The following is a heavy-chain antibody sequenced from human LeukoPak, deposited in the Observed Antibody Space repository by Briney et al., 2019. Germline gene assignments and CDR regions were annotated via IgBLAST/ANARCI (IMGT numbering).Heavy chain of an antibody. CDR3: ARDAGYDSSGSPLDY. J-gene: IGHJ4*02. Sequence: SETLSLTCTVSGDSITSYYWNWVRQSPEKGLEWIGYIHHTGKNYYNPSLKSRITMSVDTSKSQFFLKLSSVTAADTAVYYCARDAGYDSSGSPLDYWGQGTPVTVSS. CDR2: IHHTGKN. D-gene: IGHD3-22*01. CDR1: GDSITSYY. V-gene: IGHV4-59*01.